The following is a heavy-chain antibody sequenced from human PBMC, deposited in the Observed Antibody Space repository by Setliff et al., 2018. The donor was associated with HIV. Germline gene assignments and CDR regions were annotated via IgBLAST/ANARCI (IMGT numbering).Heavy chain of an antibody. Sequence: PGESLKISCVASGFTFSNYGMHWVRQAPGKGLEWVAFIRYDGSNTYYVDSVKGRFTISRDNSKNTLYLQMNSLRAEDTAVYYCAKDHATSSWFTALLDYWGQGALVTVSS. CDR3: AKDHATSSWFTALLDY. CDR2: IRYDGSNT. V-gene: IGHV3-30*02. D-gene: IGHD6-13*01. J-gene: IGHJ4*02. CDR1: GFTFSNYG.